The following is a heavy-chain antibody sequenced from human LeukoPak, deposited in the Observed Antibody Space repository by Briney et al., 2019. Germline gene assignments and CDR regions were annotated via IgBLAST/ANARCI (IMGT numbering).Heavy chain of an antibody. J-gene: IGHJ4*02. D-gene: IGHD2-15*01. CDR2: IYYNGST. V-gene: IGHV4-39*01. CDR3: ARIAKTCSGGSCYWLFDY. Sequence: PSETLSLTCTVAGGSISSSSYFWGWIRQPPGKGLEWIGSIYYNGSTYYNPSLKSRVTISVDTSKNQFSLKLSSVTAADTAVYFCARIAKTCSGGSCYWLFDYWGQGTLVTVSS. CDR1: GGSISSSSYF.